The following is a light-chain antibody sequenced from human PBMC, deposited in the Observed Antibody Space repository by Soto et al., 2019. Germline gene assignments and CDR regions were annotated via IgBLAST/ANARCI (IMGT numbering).Light chain of an antibody. CDR1: QSISSY. CDR3: QQYKSYST. Sequence: DIQMTQSPSSLSASAGDRVTITCRASQSISSYLNWYQQKPGTAPKLLIYKASSLESGVPSRFSGSGSGTEFTLTIRSLKPDDFATYYCQQYKSYSTFGQGTKVDIK. V-gene: IGKV1-5*03. CDR2: KAS. J-gene: IGKJ1*01.